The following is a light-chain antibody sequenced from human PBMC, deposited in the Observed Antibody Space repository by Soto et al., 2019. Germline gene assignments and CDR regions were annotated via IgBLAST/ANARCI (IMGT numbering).Light chain of an antibody. J-gene: IGKJ4*01. CDR3: QQYNNWPLT. CDR1: QSVSSNY. CDR2: GAS. V-gene: IGKV3-20*01. Sequence: EIVLTQSPGTLSLSPGERATLSCRASQSVSSNYLAWYQQKPGQAPRLLIYGASSRATGIPDRFSGSGSGTDFTLTISSLQSEDFAVYYCQQYNNWPLTFGGGTKVDI.